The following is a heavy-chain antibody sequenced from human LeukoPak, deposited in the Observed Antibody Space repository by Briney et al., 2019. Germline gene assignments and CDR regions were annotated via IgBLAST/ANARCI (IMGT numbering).Heavy chain of an antibody. D-gene: IGHD5-12*01. CDR1: GFTFDDYA. Sequence: PGGSLRLSCAASGFTFDDYAMHWVRQAPGKGLEWVLGISWNSASLGYADSVKGRVTISRDNAKNSLYLQMNSLRLEDTSLYYCARGPYGGYERGWFDPWSQGTLVTVSS. CDR3: ARGPYGGYERGWFDP. CDR2: ISWNSASL. J-gene: IGHJ5*02. V-gene: IGHV3-9*01.